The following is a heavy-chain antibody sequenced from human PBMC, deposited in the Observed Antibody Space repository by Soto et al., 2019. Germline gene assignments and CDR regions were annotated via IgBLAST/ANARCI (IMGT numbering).Heavy chain of an antibody. J-gene: IGHJ3*02. V-gene: IGHV5-10-1*01. CDR2: IDPSDSYT. D-gene: IGHD3-10*02. CDR3: ARLFGGGSASFDI. Sequence: PGESLNISCKCSGYIFTSYWISWVRQMPGKGLEWMGRIDPSDSYTNYSPSFQGHVTISADKSISTAYLQWSSLKASDTAMYYCARLFGGGSASFDIWGQGTMVTVSS. CDR1: GYIFTSYW.